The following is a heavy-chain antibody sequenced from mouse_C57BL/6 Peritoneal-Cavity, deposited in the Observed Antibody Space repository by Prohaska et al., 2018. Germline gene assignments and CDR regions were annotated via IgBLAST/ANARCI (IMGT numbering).Heavy chain of an antibody. Sequence: KLSCQDTGYTFTGYWIEWVKQRPGHGLEWIREMLPGSGSTNYNEKFKGKATLTTDTSTTTAYMQLSRLATADSAIYYCSRGTTVPDFDYWGQGTTLTVSS. D-gene: IGHD1-1*01. V-gene: IGHV1-9*01. CDR3: SRGTTVPDFDY. CDR2: MLPGSGST. CDR1: GYTFTGYW. J-gene: IGHJ2*01.